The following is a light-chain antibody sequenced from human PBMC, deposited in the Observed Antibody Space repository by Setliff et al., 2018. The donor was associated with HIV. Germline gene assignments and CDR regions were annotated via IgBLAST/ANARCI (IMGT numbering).Light chain of an antibody. J-gene: IGLJ2*01. Sequence: QSALTQPASVSGSPGQSITSSCTGSSSNIGAYESVSWYQPHTGEVPKLIIYNASKRPSGVSNRFSGSKSGNTASLTISSLQAEDEADYYCCSFAGSDSWIFAGGTKVTVL. CDR3: CSFAGSDSWI. CDR2: NAS. V-gene: IGLV2-23*01. CDR1: SSNIGAYES.